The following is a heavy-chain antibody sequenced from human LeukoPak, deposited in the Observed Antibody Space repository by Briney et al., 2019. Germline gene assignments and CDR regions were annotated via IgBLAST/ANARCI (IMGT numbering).Heavy chain of an antibody. J-gene: IGHJ4*02. D-gene: IGHD1-26*01. CDR2: INHSGST. V-gene: IGHV4-34*01. CDR1: GGSFSGYY. CDR3: ARQGGSYYEFYFDY. Sequence: SETLSLTCAVYGGSFSGYYWSWIRQPPGKGLEWIGEINHSGSTNYNPSLKSRVTISVDTSKNQFSLKLSSVTAADTAVYYCARQGGSYYEFYFDYWGQGTLVTVSS.